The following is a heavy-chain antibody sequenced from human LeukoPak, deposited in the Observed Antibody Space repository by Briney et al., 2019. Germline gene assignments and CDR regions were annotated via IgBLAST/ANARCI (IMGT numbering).Heavy chain of an antibody. CDR2: ISSSSSYI. D-gene: IGHD5-18*01. J-gene: IGHJ4*02. CDR1: GFTFSSYS. V-gene: IGHV3-21*01. CDR3: ARDRGGSYGSTTYYFDY. Sequence: PGGSLRLSCAASGFTFSSYSMNWVRQAPGKGLEWVSSISSSSSYIYYADAVKGRFTISSDNAKNSLYLQLNSLRAGDTAVYYCARDRGGSYGSTTYYFDYWGQGTRVTVSS.